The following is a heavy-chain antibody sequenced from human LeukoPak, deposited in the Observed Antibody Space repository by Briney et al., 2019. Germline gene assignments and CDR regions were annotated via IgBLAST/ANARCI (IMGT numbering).Heavy chain of an antibody. V-gene: IGHV3-7*01. Sequence: GGSLRLSCAASGFTFSSYWMSWVRQAPGKGLEWVANIKQDGSEKYYVDSVKGRFTIARDNAKDSLDLQMNSLRAEDTAVYYCARVYGDYAPFYYFDYWGQGTLLTVSS. CDR3: ARVYGDYAPFYYFDY. J-gene: IGHJ4*02. CDR1: GFTFSSYW. D-gene: IGHD4-17*01. CDR2: IKQDGSEK.